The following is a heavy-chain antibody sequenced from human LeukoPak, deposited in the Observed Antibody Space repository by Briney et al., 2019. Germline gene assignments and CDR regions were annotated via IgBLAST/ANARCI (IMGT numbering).Heavy chain of an antibody. J-gene: IGHJ4*02. V-gene: IGHV1-18*01. CDR1: GYTFTTYN. CDR3: ARVRRSSSSWYPFDY. D-gene: IGHD6-13*01. CDR2: ISGYNGNT. Sequence: ASVKVSCKASGYTFTTYNINWVRQAPGQGLEWMGWISGYNGNTNYAQKLQGRVTMTTDTSTSTAYMELRRLRSDDTAVYYCARVRRSSSSWYPFDYWGQGTLVTVSS.